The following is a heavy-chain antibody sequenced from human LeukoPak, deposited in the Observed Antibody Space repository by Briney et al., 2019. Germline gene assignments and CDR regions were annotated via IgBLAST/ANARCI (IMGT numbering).Heavy chain of an antibody. V-gene: IGHV3-23*01. CDR2: ISGSGGDT. Sequence: GGSLRLSCAVSGFTFSSYAMNWVRQAPGKGLEWVSVISGSGGDTFYADSVKGRFTISRDNSKNTLYLQMNSLRVEDTAVYYCAKGRTLVGGSTRSYDYWGQGTLVTVSS. CDR3: AKGRTLVGGSTRSYDY. D-gene: IGHD1-26*01. CDR1: GFTFSSYA. J-gene: IGHJ4*02.